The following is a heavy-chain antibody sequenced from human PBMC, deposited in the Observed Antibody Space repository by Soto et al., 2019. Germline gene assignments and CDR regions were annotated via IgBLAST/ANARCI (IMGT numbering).Heavy chain of an antibody. CDR3: ARDERGEGIQLWTRSRGQDGMDV. CDR1: GDGFSNYG. CDR2: ISAYDGQT. D-gene: IGHD5-18*01. Sequence: QVQLVQSGAEVKKPGASVRVSCKASGDGFSNYGFSWVRQAPGQGLEWMGWISAYDGQTNYTKKFQGRVTMTTDTSSSTAYMELRSLRSDDTAVYYCARDERGEGIQLWTRSRGQDGMDVWGQGTTVTVSS. V-gene: IGHV1-18*01. J-gene: IGHJ6*02.